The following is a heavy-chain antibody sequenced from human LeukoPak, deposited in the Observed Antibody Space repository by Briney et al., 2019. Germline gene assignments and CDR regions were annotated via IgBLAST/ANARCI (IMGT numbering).Heavy chain of an antibody. CDR3: AKPPPYYYDSSGYYAY. V-gene: IGHV3-30*18. Sequence: PGGSLRLSCAASGFTFSSYGMHWVRQAPGKGLEWVAVISYDGSNKYYADSVKGRFTISRGNSKNTLYLQMNSLRAEDTAVYYCAKPPPYYYDSSGYYAYWGQGTLVTVSS. CDR2: ISYDGSNK. CDR1: GFTFSSYG. D-gene: IGHD3-22*01. J-gene: IGHJ4*02.